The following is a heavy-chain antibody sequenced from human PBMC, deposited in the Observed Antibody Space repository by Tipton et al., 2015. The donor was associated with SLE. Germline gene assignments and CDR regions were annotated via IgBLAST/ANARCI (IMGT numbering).Heavy chain of an antibody. Sequence: SLRLFCAASGFTFSSYSINWVRQAPGKGLEWVSSISSYGSYIYYADSVKGRFTISRDNAKNSLYLQMNSLRAEDTAVYYCARDPHPLTGYYPDFDYWGQGTLVTVSS. V-gene: IGHV3-21*03. CDR3: ARDPHPLTGYYPDFDY. CDR2: ISSYGSYI. CDR1: GFTFSSYS. J-gene: IGHJ4*02. D-gene: IGHD3-9*01.